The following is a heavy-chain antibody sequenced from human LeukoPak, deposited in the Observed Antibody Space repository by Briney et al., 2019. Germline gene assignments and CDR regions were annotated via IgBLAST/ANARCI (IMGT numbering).Heavy chain of an antibody. CDR1: GFTFSSYS. D-gene: IGHD6-6*01. V-gene: IGHV3-48*04. CDR2: ISSSSRTI. J-gene: IGHJ4*02. Sequence: PGGSLRLSCAATGFTFSSYSMNWVRQAPGKGLEWVSYISSSSRTIYYADSVKGRFTISRDSAKKSLYLQMNSLRAEDTALYYCAKGIGAYSSSVLDYWGQGTLVTVSS. CDR3: AKGIGAYSSSVLDY.